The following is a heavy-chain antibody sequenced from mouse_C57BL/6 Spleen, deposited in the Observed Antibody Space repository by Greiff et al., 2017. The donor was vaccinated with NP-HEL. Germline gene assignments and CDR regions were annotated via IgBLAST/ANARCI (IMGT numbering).Heavy chain of an antibody. CDR1: GFTFSDYY. Sequence: EVQLMESGGGLVQPGGSLKLSCAASGFTFSDYYMYWVRQTPEKRLEWVAYISNGGGSTYYPDTVKGRFTISRDNAKNTLYLQMSRLKSEDTAMYYCARQGITTVYFDYWGQGTTLTVSS. V-gene: IGHV5-12*01. CDR3: ARQGITTVYFDY. J-gene: IGHJ2*01. D-gene: IGHD1-1*01. CDR2: ISNGGGST.